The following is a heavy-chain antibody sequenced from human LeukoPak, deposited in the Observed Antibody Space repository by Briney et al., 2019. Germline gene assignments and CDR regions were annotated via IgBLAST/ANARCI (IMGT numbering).Heavy chain of an antibody. CDR2: INPSGGRT. Sequence: ASVKVSCKASGYTFTSYDINWVRQATGQGLEWVGTINPSGGRTNCAQKFQGRVSMTRDTSTRTIYMELSSLRSEDTALYYCARQGGYSSAIGMGYWGQGTLVTVSS. V-gene: IGHV1-46*01. D-gene: IGHD6-19*01. CDR1: GYTFTSYD. CDR3: ARQGGYSSAIGMGY. J-gene: IGHJ4*02.